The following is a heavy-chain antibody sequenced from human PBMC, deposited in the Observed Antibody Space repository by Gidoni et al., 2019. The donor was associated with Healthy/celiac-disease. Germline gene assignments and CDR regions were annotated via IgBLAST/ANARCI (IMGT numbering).Heavy chain of an antibody. V-gene: IGHV4-4*02. CDR1: GASISRSNW. CDR2: SYHSGST. J-gene: IGHJ6*03. CDR3: AGPVYYYGSGRVRYMDV. D-gene: IGHD3-10*01. Sequence: QVQLQESGPGLVKPSGTLSLTCAVSGASISRSNWWSWVRRPPGKGPAWIGESYHSGSTNYNPSLKSRVTISVDKSKNQFSLQLSSVTAADTAVYYCAGPVYYYGSGRVRYMDVWGKGTTVTVSS.